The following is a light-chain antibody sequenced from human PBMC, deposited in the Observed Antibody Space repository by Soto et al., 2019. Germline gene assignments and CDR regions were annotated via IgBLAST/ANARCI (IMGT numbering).Light chain of an antibody. CDR3: CSYEGCSTFHHV. J-gene: IGLJ1*01. CDR2: EVS. CDR1: STDVGSYNL. V-gene: IGLV2-23*02. Sequence: QSALTQPASVSGSPGQSITIPCTGTSTDVGSYNLVSWYQQHPGKAPKLMLYEVSKRPSGVSNRFSGSKSGNAASLAYAGLQAEDEADYYSCSYEGCSTFHHVCGPGTK.